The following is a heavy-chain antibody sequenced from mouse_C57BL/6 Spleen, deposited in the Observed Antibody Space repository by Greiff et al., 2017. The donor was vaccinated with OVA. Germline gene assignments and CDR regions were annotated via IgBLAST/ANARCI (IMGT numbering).Heavy chain of an antibody. J-gene: IGHJ2*01. CDR2: IDPDDGDT. V-gene: IGHV14-4*01. Sequence: EVKLQESGAELVRPGASVKLSCTASGFNINDYYMHWVKQRPEQGLEWIGWIDPDDGDTEYASKFQGKATITADTSSNTAYLQLSSLTSEDTAVYYCTTCPITTVVAKSYWGQGTTLTVSS. CDR3: TTCPITTVVAKSY. D-gene: IGHD1-1*01. CDR1: GFNINDYY.